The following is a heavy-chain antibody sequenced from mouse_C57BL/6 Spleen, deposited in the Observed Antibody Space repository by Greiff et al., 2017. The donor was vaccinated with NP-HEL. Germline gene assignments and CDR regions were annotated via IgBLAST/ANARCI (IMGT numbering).Heavy chain of an antibody. D-gene: IGHD2-3*01. CDR2: IDPENGDT. CDR3: TTDGYYLAH. CDR1: GFNIKDDY. J-gene: IGHJ3*01. Sequence: VQLKESGAELVRPGASVKLSCTASGFNIKDDYMHWVKQRPEQGLEWIGWIDPENGDTEYASKFQGKATITADTSSNTAYLQLSSLTSEDTAVYYCTTDGYYLAHWGQGTLVTVSA. V-gene: IGHV14-4*01.